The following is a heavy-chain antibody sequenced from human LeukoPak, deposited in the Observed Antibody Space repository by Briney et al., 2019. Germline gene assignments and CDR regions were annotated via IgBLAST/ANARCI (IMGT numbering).Heavy chain of an antibody. J-gene: IGHJ4*02. CDR3: ATKQWLAPPPDS. CDR2: INTDGTVT. Sequence: GGSLRLSCAASGFTFSKYWMLWVRQAPGKGLESVSRINTDGTVTTYADSEKGRFTVSRDNADNTMFLQMNSVRGEDTAVYYCATKQWLAPPPDSWGQGTPVTVSS. CDR1: GFTFSKYW. D-gene: IGHD6-19*01. V-gene: IGHV3-74*01.